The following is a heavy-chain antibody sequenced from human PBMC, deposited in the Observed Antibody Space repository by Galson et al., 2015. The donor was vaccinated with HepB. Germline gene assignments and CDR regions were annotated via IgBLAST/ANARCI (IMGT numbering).Heavy chain of an antibody. CDR2: ISTSSNTI. Sequence: SLRLSCAASGFTFSSYSMNWVRQAPGKGLEWVSYISTSSNTIYYADSVKGRFTISRDNAKNSLYLQMDSLRAEDTAVYYCARPRGGPIAAVGNRAFDIWGQGTMVTVSS. V-gene: IGHV3-48*01. CDR1: GFTFSSYS. J-gene: IGHJ3*02. CDR3: ARPRGGPIAAVGNRAFDI. D-gene: IGHD6-13*01.